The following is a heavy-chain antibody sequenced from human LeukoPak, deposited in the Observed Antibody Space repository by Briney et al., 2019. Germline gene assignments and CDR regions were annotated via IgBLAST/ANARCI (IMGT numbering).Heavy chain of an antibody. V-gene: IGHV5-51*01. Sequence: GESLKISCQVSGYSFSNYWIGWARQMPVKGLEWMGIIYSVASDTTYSPSFEGQVTISADKSISTAYLQWSSLKASDNAMYYCARGVHRSGSYSSHSDYWGQGTLVTVSS. CDR3: ARGVHRSGSYSSHSDY. J-gene: IGHJ4*02. D-gene: IGHD1-26*01. CDR2: IYSVASDT. CDR1: GYSFSNYW.